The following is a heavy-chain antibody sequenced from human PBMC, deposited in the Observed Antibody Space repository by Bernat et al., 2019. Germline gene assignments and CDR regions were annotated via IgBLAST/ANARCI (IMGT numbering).Heavy chain of an antibody. CDR2: IYYSGST. D-gene: IGHD3-9*01. CDR3: ASLPYYDIFGFDP. Sequence: QLQLQESGPGLVEPSETLSLTCTVSGGSISSSSYYWGWIRQPPGKGLEWIGSIYYSGSTNYNPSLKSRVTISVDTSKNQFSLKLSSVTAADTAVYYCASLPYYDIFGFDPWGQGTLVTVSS. J-gene: IGHJ5*02. V-gene: IGHV4-39*07. CDR1: GGSISSSSYY.